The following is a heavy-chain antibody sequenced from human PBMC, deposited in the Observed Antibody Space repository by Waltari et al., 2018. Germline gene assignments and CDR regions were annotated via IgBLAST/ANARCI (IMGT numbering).Heavy chain of an antibody. J-gene: IGHJ6*02. D-gene: IGHD1-26*01. CDR3: ARARTWELLHPDGMDV. Sequence: QVQLVQSGAEVKKPGSSVKVSCKASGGTFSSYAISWVRQAPGQGLEWMGRSIPSLGTANYAQKCKGRVTITADKSTSTAYMELSSLRSEDTAVYYCARARTWELLHPDGMDVWGQGTTVTVSS. V-gene: IGHV1-69*08. CDR1: GGTFSSYA. CDR2: SIPSLGTA.